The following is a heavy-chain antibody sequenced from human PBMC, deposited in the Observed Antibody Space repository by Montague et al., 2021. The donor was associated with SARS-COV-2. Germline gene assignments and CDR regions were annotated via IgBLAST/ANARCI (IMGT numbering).Heavy chain of an antibody. CDR1: GDSISTDNW. J-gene: IGHJ4*02. CDR2: IYHTGST. CDR3: ARVQRGYYYGLGVSAHFDY. D-gene: IGHD3-10*01. V-gene: IGHV4-4*02. Sequence: SETLSLTCVVSGDSISTDNWWTWVRLPPGKGLEWVGEIYHTGSTKYKPSLKSRVSMSVDTSKSQFSLKLSSVTAADTAVYYCARVQRGYYYGLGVSAHFDYWAQGTLVTVSS.